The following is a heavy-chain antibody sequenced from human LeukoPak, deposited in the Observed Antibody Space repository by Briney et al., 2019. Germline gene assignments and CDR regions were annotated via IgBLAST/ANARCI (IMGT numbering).Heavy chain of an antibody. CDR2: ISTTGDNT. CDR3: AKTTVGYSSGRYPGWPADC. D-gene: IGHD6-19*01. V-gene: IGHV3-23*01. CDR1: GFTFTGYA. J-gene: IGHJ4*02. Sequence: GGSLRLSCAASGFTFTGYAMNWVRQAPGKGLEWVSAISTTGDNTYYADSVKGRFTISRDNSKNTVYLQMNSLTADDTAVYYCAKTTVGYSSGRYPGWPADCWGQGTLVTVSS.